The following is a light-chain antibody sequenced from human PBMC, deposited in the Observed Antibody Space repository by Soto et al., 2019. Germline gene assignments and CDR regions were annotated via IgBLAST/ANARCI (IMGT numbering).Light chain of an antibody. Sequence: SSELTQPPSVSVAPEKTARLTCGGDNIGSKRVHWYRQKPGQAPVLVIYYDSDRPSGIPERFSGSNSGNTATLTINGVEAGDEDDYYCPVWDITTDHNVFGTGTKLTVL. J-gene: IGLJ1*01. CDR3: PVWDITTDHNV. CDR1: NIGSKR. V-gene: IGLV3-21*04. CDR2: YDS.